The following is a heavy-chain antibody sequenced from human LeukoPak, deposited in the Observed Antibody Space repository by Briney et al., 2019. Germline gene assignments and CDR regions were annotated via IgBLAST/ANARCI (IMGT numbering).Heavy chain of an antibody. CDR3: ARDLNQYSGRFGGFGHDF. CDR2: ISAYNGNT. CDR1: GYTFTNYG. D-gene: IGHD1-26*01. V-gene: IGHV1-18*01. Sequence: ASVKVSCKASGYTFTNYGINWVRQAPGQGLEWMGWISAYNGNTNYAQKLQGRVTMTTDTSTSTAYMELRSLRSDDTAVYYCARDLNQYSGRFGGFGHDFWGQGTLVTVSS. J-gene: IGHJ4*02.